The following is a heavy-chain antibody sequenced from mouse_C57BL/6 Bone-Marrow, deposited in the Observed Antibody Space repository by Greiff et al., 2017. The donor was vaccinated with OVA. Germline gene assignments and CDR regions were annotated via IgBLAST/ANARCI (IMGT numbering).Heavy chain of an antibody. Sequence: QVQLQQPGAELVMPGASVKLSCKASGYTFTSYWMHWVKQRPGQGLEWIGEIDPSDSYTNYNQKFKGKSTLTVDKSSSTAYMQLSSLTSEDSAIYYCARGGVTGRCGFDYWGQGTTLTVSS. CDR3: ARGGVTGRCGFDY. CDR1: GYTFTSYW. V-gene: IGHV1-69*01. CDR2: IDPSDSYT. D-gene: IGHD4-1*01. J-gene: IGHJ2*01.